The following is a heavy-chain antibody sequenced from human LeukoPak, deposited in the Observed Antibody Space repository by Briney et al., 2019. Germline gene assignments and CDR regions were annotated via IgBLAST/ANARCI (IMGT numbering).Heavy chain of an antibody. Sequence: GGSLRLSCAASGFTFSIYWMAWVRQAPGKGLEWLANIREDGSEKYYVDSVKGRFTISRDNAKNSLYLQMSSLRAEDTAVYSCARDWRSVVRGRITQGGGFDIWGQGTMVTVSS. V-gene: IGHV3-7*04. J-gene: IGHJ3*02. CDR1: GFTFSIYW. CDR3: ARDWRSVVRGRITQGGGFDI. D-gene: IGHD3-10*01. CDR2: IREDGSEK.